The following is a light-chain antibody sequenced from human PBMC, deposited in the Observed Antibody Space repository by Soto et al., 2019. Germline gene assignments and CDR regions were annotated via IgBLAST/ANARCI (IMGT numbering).Light chain of an antibody. CDR3: QQRDNWPLT. V-gene: IGKV3-11*01. CDR2: DAS. Sequence: EIVLTQSPVTLSLSPGEGATLSCRASQNINRYLAWYQQKPGQSPRLLIYDASNRATGTPARFSGSGSGTDFTLPISSLEPEDFAVYYCQQRDNWPLTFGQGTRLEIK. CDR1: QNINRY. J-gene: IGKJ5*01.